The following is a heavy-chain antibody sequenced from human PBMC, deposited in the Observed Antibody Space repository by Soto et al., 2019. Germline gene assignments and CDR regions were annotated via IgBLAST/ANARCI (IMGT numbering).Heavy chain of an antibody. J-gene: IGHJ5*02. V-gene: IGHV3-11*01. Sequence: QLVESGGGLVKPGGSLRLSCTASGFIFSDIYMAWIRQAPGKGLEWVSYISSDGSATYKDSVKGRFTVSRDNAKDSLYLQINSLRDEDTAVYYCVRDRDRRWFDPWGQGTLVTVSS. D-gene: IGHD3-10*01. CDR2: ISSDGSAT. CDR3: VRDRDRRWFDP. CDR1: GFIFSDIY.